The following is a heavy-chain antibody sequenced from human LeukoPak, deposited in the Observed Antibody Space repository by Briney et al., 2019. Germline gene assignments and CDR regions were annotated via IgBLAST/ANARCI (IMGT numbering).Heavy chain of an antibody. J-gene: IGHJ4*02. CDR3: ARDPPYCSSTSCSTGDDY. CDR2: IYHSGST. D-gene: IGHD2-2*02. V-gene: IGHV4-38-2*02. CDR1: GDSISSGYY. Sequence: SETLSLTCTVSGDSISSGYYWGWIRPPPGKGLEWIGSIYHSGSTYYNPSLKSRVTISVDTSKNQFSLKLSSVTAADTAVYYCARDPPYCSSTSCSTGDDYWGQGTLVTVST.